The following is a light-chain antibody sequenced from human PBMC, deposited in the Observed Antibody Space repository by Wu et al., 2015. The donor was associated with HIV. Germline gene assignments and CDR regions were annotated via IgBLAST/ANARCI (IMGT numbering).Light chain of an antibody. Sequence: AIQLTQSPSSLSASIGDRVNITCRASQDIFTYLAWYQQTPGKAPRVLIYDASTLQNGVSSRFSGSGSGTDFTLTISDLQREDFAVYFCQQLNSFPLTFGQGSRLEI. CDR1: QDIFTY. CDR3: QQLNSFPLT. J-gene: IGKJ5*01. V-gene: IGKV1-13*02. CDR2: DAS.